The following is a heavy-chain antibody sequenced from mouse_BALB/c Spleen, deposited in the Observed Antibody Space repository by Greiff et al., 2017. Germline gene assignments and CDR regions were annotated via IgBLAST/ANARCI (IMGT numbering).Heavy chain of an antibody. CDR2: ISSGSSTI. CDR3: ARGVRWYFDV. CDR1: GFTFSSFG. Sequence: EGHLVESGGGLVQPGGSRKLSCAASGFTFSSFGMHWVRQAPEKGLEWVAYISSGSSTIYYADTVKGRFTISRDNPKNTLFLQMTSLRSEDTAMYYCARGVRWYFDVWGAGTTVTVSS. J-gene: IGHJ1*01. V-gene: IGHV5-17*02.